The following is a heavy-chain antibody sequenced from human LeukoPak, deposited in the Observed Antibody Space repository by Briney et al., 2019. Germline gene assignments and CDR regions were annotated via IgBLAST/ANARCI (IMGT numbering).Heavy chain of an antibody. V-gene: IGHV4-59*01. CDR2: IYYSGST. J-gene: IGHJ4*02. D-gene: IGHD2-15*01. CDR1: GGSISSFY. Sequence: SETLSLTCTVSGGSISSFYWSWIRQPPGKGLEWIGYIYYSGSTNYNPSLKSRVTISVDTSKNQFSLKLSSVTAADTAVYYCARVRQTAVVDYWGQGTLVTVSS. CDR3: ARVRQTAVVDY.